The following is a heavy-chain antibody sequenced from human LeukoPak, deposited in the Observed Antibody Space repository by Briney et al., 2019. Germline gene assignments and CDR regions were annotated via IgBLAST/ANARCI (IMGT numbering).Heavy chain of an antibody. CDR3: ARVRSWFIVGATTAWFDP. J-gene: IGHJ5*02. CDR2: IIPILGIA. CDR1: GGTFSSYA. Sequence: SVKVSCKASGGTFSSYAISWVRQAPRQGLEWMGRIIPILGIANYAQKFQGRVTITADKSTSTAYMELSSLRSEDTAVYYCARVRSWFIVGATTAWFDPWGQGTLVTVSS. D-gene: IGHD1-26*01. V-gene: IGHV1-69*04.